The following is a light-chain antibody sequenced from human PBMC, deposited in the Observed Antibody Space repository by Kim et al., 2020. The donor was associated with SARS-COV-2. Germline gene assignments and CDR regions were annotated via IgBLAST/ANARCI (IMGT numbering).Light chain of an antibody. V-gene: IGLV2-14*01. CDR3: SSYIRGSTNYV. J-gene: IGLJ1*01. CDR1: ISDVVGDNY. Sequence: QSITNSCTRTISDVVGDNYVSWYRHHPGKAPKLVIYEVSNRPSGVSNRFSGSKSGNTASLTISGLQAEDEADYYCSSYIRGSTNYVFGTGTKVTVL. CDR2: EVS.